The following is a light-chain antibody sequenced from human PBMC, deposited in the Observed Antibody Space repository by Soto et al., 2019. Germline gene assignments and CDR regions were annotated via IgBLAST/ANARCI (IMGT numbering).Light chain of an antibody. CDR2: GAS. Sequence: EIVLTQSPGTLSLSPGERATLSCRASQSVSSSYLAWYQQKPGQAPRLLIYGASTGATGIPARFSGSGSGTEFTLTISSLEPEDFAVYYCQQYGRSPSTFGGGTKVDIK. CDR3: QQYGRSPST. CDR1: QSVSSSY. V-gene: IGKV3-20*01. J-gene: IGKJ4*01.